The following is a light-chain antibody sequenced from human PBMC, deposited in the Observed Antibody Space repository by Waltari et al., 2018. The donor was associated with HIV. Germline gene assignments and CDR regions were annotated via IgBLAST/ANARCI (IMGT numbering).Light chain of an antibody. V-gene: IGLV2-8*01. Sequence: QSALTQPPSASGSPGQSVTISCTGTSSDVGGYNYVSWYQQHPGKAPKLMIYEVSKRRSGVPARCCGSKPGNPGSLTVAGLHVEDEADYYCSAYAGSSNVLFGGGTKLTVL. J-gene: IGLJ2*01. CDR3: SAYAGSSNVL. CDR2: EVS. CDR1: SSDVGGYNY.